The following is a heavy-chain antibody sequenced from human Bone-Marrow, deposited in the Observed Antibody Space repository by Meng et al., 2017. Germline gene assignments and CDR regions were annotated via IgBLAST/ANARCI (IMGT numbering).Heavy chain of an antibody. D-gene: IGHD5-18*01. CDR1: GGSISSSNW. Sequence: VQVKESGPGLVKPSGDLAHTCAVSGGSISSSNWWGGVRQPPGTGLEWIGEIYHSGSSNYNPSLKSRVTISVDKSKNQFSLKLSSVTAADTAVYYCARDLVSTAMVGVFDYWGQGTLVTVSS. CDR3: ARDLVSTAMVGVFDY. V-gene: IGHV4-4*02. J-gene: IGHJ4*02. CDR2: IYHSGSS.